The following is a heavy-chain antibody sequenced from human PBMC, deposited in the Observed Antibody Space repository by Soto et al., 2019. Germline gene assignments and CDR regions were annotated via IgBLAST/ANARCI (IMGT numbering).Heavy chain of an antibody. CDR3: ARPGSGYDILTGHYFYYFHAMDV. V-gene: IGHV3-30-3*01. CDR2: LSHDGSNP. CDR1: GFIFYTYA. Sequence: GGSLRLSCTTSGFIFYTYAMHWVRQAPGKGLEWVAVLSHDGSNPYYADSVKGRFTISRDNSKNTLYLQMNSLRTEDTAVYYCARPGSGYDILTGHYFYYFHAMDVWGQGTTVTVSS. J-gene: IGHJ6*02. D-gene: IGHD3-9*01.